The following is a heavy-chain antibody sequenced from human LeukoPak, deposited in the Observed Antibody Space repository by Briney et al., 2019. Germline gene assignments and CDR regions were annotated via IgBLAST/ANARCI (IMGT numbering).Heavy chain of an antibody. D-gene: IGHD5-18*01. Sequence: GASVKVSCKASGYTFTSYYMHWVRQAPGQGLEWMGIINPSGGSTSYAQKFQGRVTMTRDMSTSTGYMELSSLRSEDTAVYYCARDPNVDTAFDYWGQGTLVTVSS. CDR1: GYTFTSYY. J-gene: IGHJ4*02. CDR2: INPSGGST. V-gene: IGHV1-46*01. CDR3: ARDPNVDTAFDY.